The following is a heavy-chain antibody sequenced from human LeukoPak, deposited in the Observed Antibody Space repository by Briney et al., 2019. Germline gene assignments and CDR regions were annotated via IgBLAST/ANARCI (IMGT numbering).Heavy chain of an antibody. D-gene: IGHD3-10*01. J-gene: IGHJ6*02. V-gene: IGHV4-59*08. CDR3: GRQGRVTGARYYGSGGYGMDV. CDR2: IYNSGNT. CDR1: GVAISSGYY. Sequence: SETLSLIYNVSGVAISSGYYWGCIRDPPGKLLELIGFIYNSGNTNYKPSLRSRVTISVDTSKNQLYLKLSSVTAADTAVYYCGRQGRVTGARYYGSGGYGMDVWGQGTTVTVSS.